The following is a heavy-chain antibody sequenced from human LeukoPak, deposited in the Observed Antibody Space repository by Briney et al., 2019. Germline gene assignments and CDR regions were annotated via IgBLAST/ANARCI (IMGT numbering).Heavy chain of an antibody. CDR1: GGSISSYY. CDR3: ARAEGYSSGWGGTFDY. CDR2: IYYSGST. J-gene: IGHJ4*02. D-gene: IGHD6-19*01. V-gene: IGHV4-59*01. Sequence: KASETLSLTCTVSGGSISSYYWSWIRQPPGKGLEWIGYIYYSGSTNYNPSLKSRVTISVDTSKNQFSLKLSSVTAADTAVYYCARAEGYSSGWGGTFDYWGQGTLVTVSS.